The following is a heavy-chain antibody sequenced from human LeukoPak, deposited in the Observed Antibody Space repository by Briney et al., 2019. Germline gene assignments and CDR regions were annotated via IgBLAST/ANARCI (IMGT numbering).Heavy chain of an antibody. Sequence: ASVTVSCKASGYTFTGYYMHWVRQAPGQGLEWMGWINPNSGGTNYAQKFQGRVTMTRDTSISTAYMELSRLRSDDTAVYYCARAGSGYSLSGDYWGQGTLVTVSS. CDR2: INPNSGGT. CDR1: GYTFTGYY. J-gene: IGHJ4*02. D-gene: IGHD3-22*01. V-gene: IGHV1-2*02. CDR3: ARAGSGYSLSGDY.